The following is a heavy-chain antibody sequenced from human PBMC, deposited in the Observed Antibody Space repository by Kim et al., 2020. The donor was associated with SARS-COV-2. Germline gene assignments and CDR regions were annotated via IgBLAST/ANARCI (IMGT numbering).Heavy chain of an antibody. D-gene: IGHD2-15*01. CDR3: ARGHYCSGGSCYSGTLDY. J-gene: IGHJ4*02. CDR1: GVTFSSYG. V-gene: IGHV3-33*01. CDR2: IWYDGSNK. Sequence: GGSLRLSCAASGVTFSSYGMHWVRQAPGKGLEWVAVIWYDGSNKYYADYVKGRFTISRDNSKNTLYLQMNSLRAEDTAVYYCARGHYCSGGSCYSGTLDYWRQGTLVTVSS.